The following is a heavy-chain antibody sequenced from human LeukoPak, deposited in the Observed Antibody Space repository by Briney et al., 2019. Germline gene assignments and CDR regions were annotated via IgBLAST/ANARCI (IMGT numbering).Heavy chain of an antibody. V-gene: IGHV3-33*01. Sequence: GGSLRLSCAASGFTFSSYGMHWVRQAPGKGLEWVAVIWYDENNTYYAESVKGRFTISRDNSKNTLYLQMNSLRAEDTAVYYCARLYYGSGKRFDPWGQGTLVTVSS. CDR1: GFTFSSYG. J-gene: IGHJ5*02. CDR2: IWYDENNT. D-gene: IGHD3-10*01. CDR3: ARLYYGSGKRFDP.